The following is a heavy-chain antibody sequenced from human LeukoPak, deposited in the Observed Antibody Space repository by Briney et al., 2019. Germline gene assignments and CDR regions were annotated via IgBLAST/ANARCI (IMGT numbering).Heavy chain of an antibody. V-gene: IGHV1-2*02. J-gene: IGHJ4*02. CDR3: ARGGSGWYVRLYYFDY. D-gene: IGHD6-19*01. CDR1: GGTLSSYT. CDR2: INPNSGGT. Sequence: ASVKVSCKASGGTLSSYTITWVRQAPGQGLEWMGWINPNSGGTNYAQKFQGRVTMTRDTSISTAYMELSRLRSDDTAVYYCARGGSGWYVRLYYFDYWGQGTLVTVSS.